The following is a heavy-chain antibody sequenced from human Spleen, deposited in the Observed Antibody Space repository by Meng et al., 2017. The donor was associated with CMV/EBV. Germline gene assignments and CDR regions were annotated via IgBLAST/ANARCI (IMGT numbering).Heavy chain of an antibody. CDR1: GYTFTTYG. J-gene: IGHJ6*02. Sequence: ASVKVSCKSSGYTFTTYGISWVRQAPGQGLEWMGWINPYNDNTIYAQKFQGRVTMTRDTSISTAYMELSRLRSDDTAVYYCARGYQLPDSERDGMDVWGQGTTVTVSS. V-gene: IGHV1-18*04. CDR3: ARGYQLPDSERDGMDV. CDR2: INPYNDNT. D-gene: IGHD2-2*01.